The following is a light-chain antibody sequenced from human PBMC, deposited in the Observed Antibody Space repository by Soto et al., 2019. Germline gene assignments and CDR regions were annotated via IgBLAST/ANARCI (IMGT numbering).Light chain of an antibody. CDR3: SSYTGNNNLL. J-gene: IGLJ2*01. CDR1: SSDVGGNNY. CDR2: EVN. Sequence: QSALTQPPSASGSPGQSVTISCTGTSSDVGGNNYVSWYQQHPGKPPKLMIYEVNKRPSGVPDRFSGSKSGNTASLTVSGLQAEDEADYYCSSYTGNNNLLFGGGTKVTVL. V-gene: IGLV2-8*01.